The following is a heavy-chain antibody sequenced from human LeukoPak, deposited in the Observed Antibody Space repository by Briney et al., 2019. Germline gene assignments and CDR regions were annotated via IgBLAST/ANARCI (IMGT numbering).Heavy chain of an antibody. D-gene: IGHD3-22*01. CDR3: ARDYYDSSSYGAFDI. V-gene: IGHV1-2*02. CDR2: MNPNSCGR. CDR1: VYTFTAYY. Sequence: ASVNVSCTASVYTFTAYYMHWVRQAPGQPLEWVGWMNPNSCGRKYAQKFPGRVTRDRDTSISTAYIELSRLRSDDTAVYYCARDYYDSSSYGAFDIWGQGTMVTVSS. J-gene: IGHJ3*02.